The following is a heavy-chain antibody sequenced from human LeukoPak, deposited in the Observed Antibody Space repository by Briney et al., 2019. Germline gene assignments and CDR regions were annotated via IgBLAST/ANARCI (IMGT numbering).Heavy chain of an antibody. Sequence: GGSLRLSCAASGFTFNTYAMAWVRQAPGKGLEWVSAISGSGGSTYYADSVKGRFTISRDNSKNTPYLQMNSLRAEDTAVYYCAKEYSSSPRDYFDYWGQGTLVTVSS. CDR3: AKEYSSSPRDYFDY. CDR2: ISGSGGST. V-gene: IGHV3-23*01. CDR1: GFTFNTYA. J-gene: IGHJ4*02. D-gene: IGHD6-13*01.